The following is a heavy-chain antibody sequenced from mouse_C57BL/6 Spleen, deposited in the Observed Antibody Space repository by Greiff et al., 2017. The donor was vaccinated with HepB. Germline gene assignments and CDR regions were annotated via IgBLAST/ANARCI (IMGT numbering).Heavy chain of an antibody. CDR3: ARHKDYYGSSWYFDV. J-gene: IGHJ1*03. CDR2: ISSGGSYT. D-gene: IGHD1-1*01. V-gene: IGHV5-6*01. Sequence: EVHLVESGGDLVKPGGSLKLSCAASGFTFSSYGMSWVRQTPDKRLEWVATISSGGSYTYYPDSVKGRFTISRDNAKNTLYLQMSSLKSEDTAMYYCARHKDYYGSSWYFDVWGTGTTVTVSS. CDR1: GFTFSSYG.